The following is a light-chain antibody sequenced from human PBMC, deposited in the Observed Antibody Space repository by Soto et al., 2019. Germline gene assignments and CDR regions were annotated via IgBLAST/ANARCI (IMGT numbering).Light chain of an antibody. Sequence: EIVMTQSPATLSVSPGERATLSCRARQSVSTSLAWYQQKPGQAPRLLISGASTRATGVPARFSGSGSETEFTLTISSLQSEDFAVYYCQQYNNWWTFGQGTKVEIK. CDR3: QQYNNWWT. CDR2: GAS. V-gene: IGKV3-15*01. J-gene: IGKJ1*01. CDR1: QSVSTS.